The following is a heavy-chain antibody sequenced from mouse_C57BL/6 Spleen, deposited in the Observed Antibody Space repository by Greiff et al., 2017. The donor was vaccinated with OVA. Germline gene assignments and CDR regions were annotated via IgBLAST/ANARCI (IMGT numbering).Heavy chain of an antibody. V-gene: IGHV1-26*01. CDR2: INPNNGGT. CDR3: ARNYGYDVGRYYYAMDY. D-gene: IGHD2-2*01. Sequence: EVQLQQSGPELVKPGASVKISCKASGYTFTDYYMNWVKQSHGKSLEWIGDINPNNGGTSYNQKFKGKATLTVDKSSSTAYMELRSLTSEDSAVYYCARNYGYDVGRYYYAMDYWGQGTSVTVSS. J-gene: IGHJ4*01. CDR1: GYTFTDYY.